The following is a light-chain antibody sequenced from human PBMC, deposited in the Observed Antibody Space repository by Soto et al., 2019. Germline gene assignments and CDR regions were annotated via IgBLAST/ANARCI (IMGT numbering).Light chain of an antibody. Sequence: EIVLTQSPGTLSLSPGERATLSCRASHSVSSNYLAWYQHKPGQAPRVLIYGASTRATGIPARFSGSGSGTEFTLTISSLQSEDFAVYYCQQYNNWPPKISFGGGTKVDIK. CDR3: QQYNNWPPKIS. J-gene: IGKJ4*01. V-gene: IGKV3-15*01. CDR1: HSVSSN. CDR2: GAS.